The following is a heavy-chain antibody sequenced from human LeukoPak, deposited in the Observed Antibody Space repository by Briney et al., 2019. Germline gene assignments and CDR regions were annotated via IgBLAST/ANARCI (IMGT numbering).Heavy chain of an antibody. CDR3: AASSGLLRDDY. Sequence: SETLSLTCTVSGGSISSYYWSWIRQPPGKGLEWIGYISYSGNTNYNPSLKSRVTISLDTSKNQFSLKLSSVTAADTAVYYCAASSGLLRDDYWGQGTLVTVSS. J-gene: IGHJ4*02. V-gene: IGHV4-59*08. CDR2: ISYSGNT. D-gene: IGHD1-26*01. CDR1: GGSISSYY.